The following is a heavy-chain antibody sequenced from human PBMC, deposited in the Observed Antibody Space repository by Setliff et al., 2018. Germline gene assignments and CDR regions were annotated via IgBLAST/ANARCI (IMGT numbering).Heavy chain of an antibody. CDR2: IWDDGGNK. D-gene: IGHD2-15*01. CDR1: GFTFSTYR. V-gene: IGHV3-33*08. Sequence: VGSLRLSCAASGFTFSTYRMHWVRQAPGKGLEWVAVIWDDGGNKYHADSVKGRFTISRDNSKNTLYLQMNSLRPEDTAVYYCARTCSGSGCYAGLESWGQGTPVTVSS. J-gene: IGHJ4*02. CDR3: ARTCSGSGCYAGLES.